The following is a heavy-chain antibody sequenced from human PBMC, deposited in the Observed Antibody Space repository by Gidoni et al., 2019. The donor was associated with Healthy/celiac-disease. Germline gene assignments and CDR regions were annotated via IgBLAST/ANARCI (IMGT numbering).Heavy chain of an antibody. D-gene: IGHD4-17*01. Sequence: QVQLVQSGAEVKKPGASVKVSCKASGYTSPSYGISWVRQAPGQGLEWMGWISAYNGNTNYAQKLQGRVTMTTDTSTSTAYMELRSLRSDDTAVYYCARTPIPDYVVDYYYGMDVWGQGTTVTVSS. CDR2: ISAYNGNT. J-gene: IGHJ6*02. V-gene: IGHV1-18*01. CDR1: GYTSPSYG. CDR3: ARTPIPDYVVDYYYGMDV.